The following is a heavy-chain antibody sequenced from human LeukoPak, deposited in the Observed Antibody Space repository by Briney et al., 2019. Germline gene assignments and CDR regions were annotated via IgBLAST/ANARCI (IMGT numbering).Heavy chain of an antibody. CDR3: ARDRLNDYGDC. Sequence: GGSLRLSCAASGFTFSSYVMHWVRQAPGQGPEWMGVISPSGGSTTYAQKFQGRLTLTRDMSASTDYLELSSLRSEDTAVYYCARDRLNDYGDCWGQGTLVTVSS. V-gene: IGHV1-46*01. CDR1: GFTFSSYV. J-gene: IGHJ4*02. D-gene: IGHD6-6*01. CDR2: ISPSGGST.